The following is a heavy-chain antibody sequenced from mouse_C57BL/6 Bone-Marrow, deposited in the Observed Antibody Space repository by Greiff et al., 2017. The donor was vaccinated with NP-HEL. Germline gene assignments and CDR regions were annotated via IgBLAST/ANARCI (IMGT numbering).Heavy chain of an antibody. CDR3: ARRGGYFEV. CDR2: IYPGDGDT. Sequence: QVQLKESGPELVRPGASVKISCKASGYAFSSSWMNWVKQRPGKGLEWIGRIYPGDGDTNYNGKFKGKATLTADKSSSAAYMQLSSLTSEDSVVYFCARRGGYFEVWGTGTTVTVSS. V-gene: IGHV1-82*01. CDR1: GYAFSSSW. J-gene: IGHJ1*03.